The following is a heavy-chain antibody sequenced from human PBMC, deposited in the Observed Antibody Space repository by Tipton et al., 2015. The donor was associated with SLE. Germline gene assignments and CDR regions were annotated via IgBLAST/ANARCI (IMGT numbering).Heavy chain of an antibody. D-gene: IGHD2/OR15-2a*01. Sequence: TLSLTCTVSGGSISSGSYYWSWIRQPAGKGLEWIGRIYTSGSTNYNPSLKSRVTISVDTSKNQFSLKLSSVTAADTAVYYCARDLLSWDAFDIWGQGTMVTVSS. CDR3: ARDLLSWDAFDI. CDR1: GGSISSGSYY. CDR2: IYTSGST. V-gene: IGHV4-61*02. J-gene: IGHJ3*02.